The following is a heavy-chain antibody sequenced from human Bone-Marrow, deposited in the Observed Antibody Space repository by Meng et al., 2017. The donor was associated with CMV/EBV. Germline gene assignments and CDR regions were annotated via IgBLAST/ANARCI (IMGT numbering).Heavy chain of an antibody. CDR3: ARARIAVAGIGRFDP. J-gene: IGHJ5*02. Sequence: GGSLRLSCAASGFTFSDYYMSWIRQAPGRGLEWISYISSSGTTIYYADSVKGRFTISRDNAKNSLYLQMNSLTAEDTALYYCARARIAVAGIGRFDPWGQGSLVTFYS. CDR1: GFTFSDYY. D-gene: IGHD6-19*01. V-gene: IGHV3-11*04. CDR2: ISSSGTTI.